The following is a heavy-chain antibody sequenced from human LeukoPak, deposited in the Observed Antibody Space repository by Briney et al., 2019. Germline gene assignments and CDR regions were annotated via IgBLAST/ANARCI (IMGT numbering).Heavy chain of an antibody. V-gene: IGHV4-59*01. J-gene: IGHJ6*02. D-gene: IGHD5-18*01. CDR2: IYYSGST. Sequence: KPSETLFLTCTVSGGSISSYYWSWIRQPPGKGLEWIGYIYYSGSTNYNPSLKIRVTISVDTSKNQFSLKLSSVTAADTAVYYCARGRGYSYGYDYYYGMDVWGQGTTVTVSS. CDR3: ARGRGYSYGYDYYYGMDV. CDR1: GGSISSYY.